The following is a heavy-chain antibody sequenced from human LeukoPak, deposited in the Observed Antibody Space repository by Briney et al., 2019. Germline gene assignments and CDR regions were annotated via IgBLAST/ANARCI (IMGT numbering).Heavy chain of an antibody. CDR2: IYYSGST. V-gene: IGHV4-39*01. Sequence: SETLSLTCTVSGGSISSSSYYWGWIRQPPGKGLEWIGSIYYSGSTYYNPSLKSRVTISVDTSKNQFSLKLSSVTAADTAVYYCARVPMNLRSYYMDVWGKGTTVTVSS. CDR1: GGSISSSSYY. CDR3: ARVPMNLRSYYMDV. D-gene: IGHD1-14*01. J-gene: IGHJ6*03.